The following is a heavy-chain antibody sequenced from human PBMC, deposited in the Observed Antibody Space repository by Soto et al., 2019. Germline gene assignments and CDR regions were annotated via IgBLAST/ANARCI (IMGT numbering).Heavy chain of an antibody. Sequence: GGSLRLSCSASGFPFSSYAMHWVRQAPGKGLEYVSSISINGGSTHYADSVKGRFTISRDNSRNTQYLQMSSLRADDTAVYYCVKGEFYYDSSAYYPFDSWGQGTLVTVSS. CDR3: VKGEFYYDSSAYYPFDS. J-gene: IGHJ4*02. CDR2: ISINGGST. V-gene: IGHV3-64D*06. D-gene: IGHD3-22*01. CDR1: GFPFSSYA.